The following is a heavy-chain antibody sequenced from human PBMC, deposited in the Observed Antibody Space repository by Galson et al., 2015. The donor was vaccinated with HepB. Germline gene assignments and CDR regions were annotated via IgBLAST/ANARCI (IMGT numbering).Heavy chain of an antibody. J-gene: IGHJ1*01. V-gene: IGHV3-30*03. CDR1: GFTFSSYG. CDR2: ISYDGSNK. CDR3: ARGIAAAGTRAYFQH. Sequence: SLRLSCAASGFTFSSYGMHWVRQAPGKGLEWVAVISYDGSNKYYADSVKGRFTISRDNSKNTLYLQMNSLRAEDTAVYYCARGIAAAGTRAYFQHWGQGTLVTVSS. D-gene: IGHD6-13*01.